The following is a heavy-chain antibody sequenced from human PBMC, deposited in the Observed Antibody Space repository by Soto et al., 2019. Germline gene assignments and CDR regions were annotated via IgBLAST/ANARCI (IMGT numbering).Heavy chain of an antibody. J-gene: IGHJ4*02. CDR3: VHSEWGYSDIVTGYSAQYNFDY. D-gene: IGHD3-9*01. CDR2: IHWEDDK. V-gene: IGHV2-5*02. Sequence: QITLKESGPSLVKPTQTLTLTCTLSGFSLSTRGVGVGWIRQPPGKALEWLALIHWEDDKRYSPSLRSRLTITKDTSKNQVVLTMTNMDPVDTATYYCVHSEWGYSDIVTGYSAQYNFDYWGQGTLVTVSS. CDR1: GFSLSTRGVG.